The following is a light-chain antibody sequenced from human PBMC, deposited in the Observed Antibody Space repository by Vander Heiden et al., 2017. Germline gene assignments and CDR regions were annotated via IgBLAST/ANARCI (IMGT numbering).Light chain of an antibody. CDR3: QKDNSAPHT. V-gene: IGKV1-27*01. J-gene: IGKJ1*01. CDR2: AAS. CDR1: QGISNY. Sequence: DIQMTQSPSSLSASVGDRVTIPCRASQGISNYLAWYQQKPGKVPKLLIYAASTLQSGVPSRFSGSGSGTDFTLTISSLQPEDVATYYCQKDNSAPHTFGQGTKVEIK.